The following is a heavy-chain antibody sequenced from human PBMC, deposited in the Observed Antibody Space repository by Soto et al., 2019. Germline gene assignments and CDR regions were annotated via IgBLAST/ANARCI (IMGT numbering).Heavy chain of an antibody. CDR1: GGSISSSSYY. CDR2: IYYSGST. V-gene: IGHV4-39*01. J-gene: IGHJ6*02. CDR3: ARHGGLPPYYYGSGSAYYYGMDV. D-gene: IGHD3-10*01. Sequence: SETLSLTCTVSGGSISSSSYYWGWIRQPPGKGLEWIGSIYYSGSTYYNPSLKSRVTISVDTSKNQFSLKLGSVTAADTAADYCARHGGLPPYYYGSGSAYYYGMDVWGQGTTVTVSS.